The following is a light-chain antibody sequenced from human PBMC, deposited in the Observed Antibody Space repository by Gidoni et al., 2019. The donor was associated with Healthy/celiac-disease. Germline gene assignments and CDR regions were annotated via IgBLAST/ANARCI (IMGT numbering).Light chain of an antibody. CDR2: DAS. Sequence: IVLTQPPATLSLSPGERATLSCRASQSVSSYLAWYQQKPGQAPRLLIYDASNRATGIPARFSGSGSGTDFTLTISSLEPEDFAVYYCQQRSNWPPRTFGQGTKLEIK. V-gene: IGKV3-11*01. CDR1: QSVSSY. J-gene: IGKJ2*01. CDR3: QQRSNWPPRT.